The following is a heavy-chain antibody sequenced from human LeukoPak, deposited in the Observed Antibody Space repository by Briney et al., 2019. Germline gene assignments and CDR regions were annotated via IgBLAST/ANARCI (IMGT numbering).Heavy chain of an antibody. CDR2: IIPVLGIA. J-gene: IGHJ4*02. CDR3: ASIPRYSGSYLDY. Sequence: SVKVSCKASGGTFSSYAISWVRQAPGQGLEWMGRIIPVLGIANYAQKFQGRVTITADKSTSTAYMELSGLRSEDTAVYYCASIPRYSGSYLDYWGQGTLVTVSS. CDR1: GGTFSSYA. V-gene: IGHV1-69*04. D-gene: IGHD1-26*01.